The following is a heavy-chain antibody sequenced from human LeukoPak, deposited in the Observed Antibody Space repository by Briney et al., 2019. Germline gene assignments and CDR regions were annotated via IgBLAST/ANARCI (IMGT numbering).Heavy chain of an antibody. J-gene: IGHJ6*03. CDR1: GGSISSGSYY. CDR2: IYTSGST. D-gene: IGHD4-23*01. Sequence: SQTLSLTCTVSGGSISSGSYYWSWIRQPAGKGLEWIGRIYTSGSTNYNPSLKSRVTISVDTSKNQFSLKLSSVTAADTAVYYCARVYGGTGYYYYYYMDVWGKGTTVTVSS. V-gene: IGHV4-61*02. CDR3: ARVYGGTGYYYYYYMDV.